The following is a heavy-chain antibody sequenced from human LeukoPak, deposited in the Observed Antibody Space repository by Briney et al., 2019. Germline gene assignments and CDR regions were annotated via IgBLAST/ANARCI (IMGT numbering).Heavy chain of an antibody. CDR2: IIPILGIA. V-gene: IGHV1-69*04. J-gene: IGHJ6*02. CDR3: ARDEYDYGEDYYYYYGMDV. CDR1: GGTFSSYA. D-gene: IGHD4-17*01. Sequence: GSSVKVSCKASGGTFSSYAISWVRQAPGQGLEWMGRIIPILGIANYAQKFQGRVTITADKSTSTAYMELSSLRSEDTAVYYCARDEYDYGEDYYYYYGMDVWGQGTTVTVSS.